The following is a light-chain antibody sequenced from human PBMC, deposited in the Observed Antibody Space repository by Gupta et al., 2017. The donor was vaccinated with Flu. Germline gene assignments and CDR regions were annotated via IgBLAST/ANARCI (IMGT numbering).Light chain of an antibody. V-gene: IGLV8-61*01. CDR1: SGSVSSGYF. CDR2: HTN. Sequence: QTVVTQEPSFTVSPGRPVTLTCGLSSGSVSSGYFPSWYQQTPGQPPLTLIYHTNTRSSWAPDRFAGAIVGTKAAPTITGAQADDESDYYCMLYLGSGSWMFGGGTKLTVL. CDR3: MLYLGSGSWM. J-gene: IGLJ3*02.